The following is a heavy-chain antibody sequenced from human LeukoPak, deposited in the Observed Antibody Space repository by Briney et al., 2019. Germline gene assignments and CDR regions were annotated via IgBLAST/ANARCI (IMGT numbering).Heavy chain of an antibody. D-gene: IGHD3-22*01. CDR3: ARVYYYDSSGSLFDY. CDR2: ISAYNGNT. CDR1: GGTFSSYG. V-gene: IGHV1-18*01. J-gene: IGHJ4*02. Sequence: ASVKVSCKASGGTFSSYGISWVRQAPGHGLEWMGWISAYNGNTNYAQELQGRVTMTTDTSTSTAYMELRSLRSDDTAVYYCARVYYYDSSGSLFDYWGQGTLVTVSS.